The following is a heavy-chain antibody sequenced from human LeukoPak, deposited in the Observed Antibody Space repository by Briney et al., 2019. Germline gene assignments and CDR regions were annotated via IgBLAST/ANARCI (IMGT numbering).Heavy chain of an antibody. CDR2: ISYDGSNK. CDR3: AKLCRPYSSGWYDFDY. CDR1: GFSFSSYG. Sequence: GRSLRLSCAASGFSFSSYGMHWVRQAPGKGLEWVAVISYDGSNKYYADSVKGRSTISRDNSKNTLYLQMNSLRAEDTAVYYCAKLCRPYSSGWYDFDYWGQGTLVTVSS. J-gene: IGHJ4*02. V-gene: IGHV3-30*18. D-gene: IGHD6-19*01.